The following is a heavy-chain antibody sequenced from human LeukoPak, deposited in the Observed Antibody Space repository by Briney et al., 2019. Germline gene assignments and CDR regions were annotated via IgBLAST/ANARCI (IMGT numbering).Heavy chain of an antibody. Sequence: ASVKVSCKASGGTFSSYAISWVRQAPGQGLEWMGGIIPIFGTANYAQKFQGRVTITADESTSTAYMELSSLRSEDTAVYYCARLYSSGWYDCYYGMDVWGQGTTVTVSS. J-gene: IGHJ6*02. CDR3: ARLYSSGWYDCYYGMDV. V-gene: IGHV1-69*13. CDR2: IIPIFGTA. CDR1: GGTFSSYA. D-gene: IGHD6-19*01.